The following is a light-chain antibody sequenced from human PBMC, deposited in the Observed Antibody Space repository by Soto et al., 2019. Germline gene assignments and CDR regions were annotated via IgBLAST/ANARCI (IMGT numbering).Light chain of an antibody. J-gene: IGKJ4*01. CDR1: QGISSY. CDR3: QQLRSYPST. CDR2: AAS. Sequence: DIQLTQSPSFLSASVGDRITITCRASQGISSYLAWYQQKPGKAPKLLIYAASILQSGVPSRFSGSGFGTDFTLTISSLQAEDFASYFCQQLRSYPSTFGGGTKVDIK. V-gene: IGKV1-9*01.